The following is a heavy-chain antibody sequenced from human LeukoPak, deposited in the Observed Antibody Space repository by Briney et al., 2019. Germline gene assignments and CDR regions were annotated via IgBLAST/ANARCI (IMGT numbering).Heavy chain of an antibody. CDR3: ARGRGGGYYYYYMDV. Sequence: SETLSLTCAVYGGSFSGYYWSWIRQPPGKGLEWIGEINHSGSTNYNPSLKSRVTISVDTSKNQFSLKLSSVTAADTAVYYCARGRGGGYYYYYMDVWAKGTTVTVSS. J-gene: IGHJ6*03. CDR1: GGSFSGYY. CDR2: INHSGST. V-gene: IGHV4-34*01. D-gene: IGHD3-16*01.